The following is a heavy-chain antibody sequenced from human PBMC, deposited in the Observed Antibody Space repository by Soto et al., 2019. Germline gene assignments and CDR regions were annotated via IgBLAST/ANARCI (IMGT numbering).Heavy chain of an antibody. Sequence: QTGGSLRLSCAASGCSFSSYGMHWVRQSPGKGLEYAAVISYDASNTDSADSVKGRFTISRDNSNNTLYLQMNSLRAEDTAVYYCANDSIPSYYSYYYGMDVWGRGTTGTVSS. CDR3: ANDSIPSYYSYYYGMDV. V-gene: IGHV3-30*18. CDR1: GCSFSSYG. CDR2: ISYDASNT. J-gene: IGHJ6*02.